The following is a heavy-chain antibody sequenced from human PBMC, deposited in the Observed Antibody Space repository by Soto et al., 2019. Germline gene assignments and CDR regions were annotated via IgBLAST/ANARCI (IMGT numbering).Heavy chain of an antibody. CDR2: SDPRDSYT. V-gene: IGHV5-10-1*01. CDR1: GYSFTNNW. CDR3: ARSYCLPNSCYNGYFEY. J-gene: IGHJ4*01. D-gene: IGHD2-2*02. Sequence: GESLKISCKGSGYSFTNNWISCVRQMPGKGLEGMGRSDPRDSYTNHSPSFQGHVTISVDKSDNTSYLQWSSLKASDTAMYFCARSYCLPNSCYNGYFEYWGRGTMVTVSS.